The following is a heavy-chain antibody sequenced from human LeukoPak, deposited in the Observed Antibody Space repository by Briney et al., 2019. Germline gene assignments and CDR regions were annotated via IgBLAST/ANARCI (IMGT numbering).Heavy chain of an antibody. J-gene: IGHJ5*02. Sequence: SVKVSCKTSGGTFTSYAITWVRQAPGQGLEWMGKIIPISGTTNYAQKFQGRVTFTADESTSTAYMELSSLRSEDTAIYYCARKLRLGGNWFDPWGQGTLVTVSS. D-gene: IGHD1-26*01. CDR1: GGTFTSYA. V-gene: IGHV1-69*13. CDR2: IIPISGTT. CDR3: ARKLRLGGNWFDP.